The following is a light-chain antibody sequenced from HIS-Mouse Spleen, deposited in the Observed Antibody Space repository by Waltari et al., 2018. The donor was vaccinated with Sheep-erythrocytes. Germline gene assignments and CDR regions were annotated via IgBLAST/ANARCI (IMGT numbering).Light chain of an antibody. Sequence: DIQLTQSPSLLSASVGDRVTTTCRASQGISSYLAWYQQKPGKAPKLLIYAASPLQSGVPSRFSGSGSGTEFTLTISSLQPEDFATYYCQQLNSYPHTFGQGTKLEIK. J-gene: IGKJ2*01. CDR1: QGISSY. V-gene: IGKV1-9*01. CDR2: AAS. CDR3: QQLNSYPHT.